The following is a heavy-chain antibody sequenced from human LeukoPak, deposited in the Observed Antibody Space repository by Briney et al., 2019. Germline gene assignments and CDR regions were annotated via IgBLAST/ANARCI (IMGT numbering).Heavy chain of an antibody. Sequence: GASVKVSCKASGYTFTGYYMHWVRQAPGQGLELMGWINPNSGGTNYAQKFQGRVTMTRDTSISTAYMELSRLRSDDTAVYYCARTSYYYDSSALRYWGQGTLVTVSS. J-gene: IGHJ4*02. CDR1: GYTFTGYY. V-gene: IGHV1-2*02. D-gene: IGHD3-22*01. CDR2: INPNSGGT. CDR3: ARTSYYYDSSALRY.